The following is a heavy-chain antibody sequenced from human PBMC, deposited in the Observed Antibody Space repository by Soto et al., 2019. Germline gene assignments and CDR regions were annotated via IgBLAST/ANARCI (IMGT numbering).Heavy chain of an antibody. J-gene: IGHJ4*02. CDR2: INHSGST. V-gene: IGHV4-34*01. CDR3: ARGDYYDNEPRYYFDY. D-gene: IGHD3-22*01. CDR1: GGSFSGYY. Sequence: SETLSLTCAVYGGSFSGYYWSWIRQPPGKGLEWIGEINHSGSTNYNPSLKSRVTISVDTSKNQFSLKLSSVTAADTAVYYCARGDYYDNEPRYYFDYWGQGTLVTVSS.